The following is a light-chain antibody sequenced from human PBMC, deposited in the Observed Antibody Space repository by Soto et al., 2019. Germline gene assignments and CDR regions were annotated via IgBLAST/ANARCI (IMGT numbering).Light chain of an antibody. CDR2: DAS. Sequence: DIVFTPSPATLSLSPGARATLSCRASQSISYSLAWYQQKPGQAPRLLIHDASSRVTGVPARFSGSGSETDFTLTISSLQPEDFAVYYCQQRGNWHPPISFGPGTRLEIK. CDR3: QQRGNWHPPIS. J-gene: IGKJ5*01. V-gene: IGKV3-11*01. CDR1: QSISYS.